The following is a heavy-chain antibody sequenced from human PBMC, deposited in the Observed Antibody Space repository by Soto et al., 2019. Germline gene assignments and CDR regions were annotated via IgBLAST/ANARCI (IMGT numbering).Heavy chain of an antibody. CDR2: INHDGSEK. D-gene: IGHD1-1*01. CDR3: SKALEF. V-gene: IGHV3-7*05. Sequence: GGSLRLSCRASGFYFSSNWMDWVRQAPGKGLEWVANINHDGSEKYSLDSVKGRFTISRDNARNSLYLQMNSLRAEDTAVYYCSKALEFWGQGTTVTVSS. J-gene: IGHJ6*02. CDR1: GFYFSSNW.